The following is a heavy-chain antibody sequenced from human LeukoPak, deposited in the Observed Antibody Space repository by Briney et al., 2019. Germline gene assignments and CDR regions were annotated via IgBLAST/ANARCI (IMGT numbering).Heavy chain of an antibody. D-gene: IGHD2-21*02. J-gene: IGHJ5*02. CDR3: AKVPYCGGDCYSRWFDP. Sequence: GGSLRLSCAASGFTFSSYAMSWVRQAPGKGLEWVSAISGSGGSTYYADSVKGRFTISRDNSKNTLYLQMNSLRAKDTAVYYCAKVPYCGGDCYSRWFDPWGQGTLVTVSS. CDR1: GFTFSSYA. V-gene: IGHV3-23*01. CDR2: ISGSGGST.